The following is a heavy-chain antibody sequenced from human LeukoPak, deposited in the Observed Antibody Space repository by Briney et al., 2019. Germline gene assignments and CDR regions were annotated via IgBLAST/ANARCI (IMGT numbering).Heavy chain of an antibody. CDR1: GFTFSNYD. D-gene: IGHD6-13*01. Sequence: HPGGSLRLSCVASGFTFSNYDIHWVRQATGKGLEWISAIDPAGNTWYSDSVKGRFTISRVNAKSSLFLQMNSLRAADTAVYYCARAGQLDSSPPTNYWGQGTLVTVSS. V-gene: IGHV3-13*01. CDR3: ARAGQLDSSPPTNY. J-gene: IGHJ4*02. CDR2: IDPAGNT.